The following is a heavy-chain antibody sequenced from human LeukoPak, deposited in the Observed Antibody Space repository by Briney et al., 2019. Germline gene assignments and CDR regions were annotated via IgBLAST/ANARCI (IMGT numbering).Heavy chain of an antibody. CDR2: INHSGST. CDR3: ERGLGFWSGYYYNWFDP. CDR1: GGSFSGYY. Sequence: SETLSLTCAVYGGSFSGYYWSWIRQPPGKGLEWIGEINHSGSTNYNPSLKSRVTISVDTSKNQFSLKLSSVTAADTAVYYCERGLGFWSGYYYNWFDPWGQGTLVTVSS. D-gene: IGHD3-3*01. J-gene: IGHJ5*02. V-gene: IGHV4-34*01.